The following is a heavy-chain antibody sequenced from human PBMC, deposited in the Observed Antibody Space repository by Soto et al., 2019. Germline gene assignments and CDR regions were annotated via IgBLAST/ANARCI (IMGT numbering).Heavy chain of an antibody. CDR3: AKAGYYGDYIGV. D-gene: IGHD3-3*01. J-gene: IGHJ6*03. Sequence: GGSLRLSCAASGFTFSRYAMSWVRQAPGKGLEWVSGTSASGDSTYYADPVKGRFTISRDNSKNTLYLQMNSLRAEDTAVYYCAKAGYYGDYIGVWGQGTTVTVSS. CDR1: GFTFSRYA. V-gene: IGHV3-23*01. CDR2: TSASGDST.